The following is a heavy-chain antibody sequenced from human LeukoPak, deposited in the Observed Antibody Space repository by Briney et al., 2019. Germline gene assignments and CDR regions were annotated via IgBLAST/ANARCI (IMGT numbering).Heavy chain of an antibody. CDR2: ISGSGGST. CDR1: GFTFSSYA. CDR3: AKEKPATGLPRGPFDY. V-gene: IGHV3-23*01. D-gene: IGHD2-15*01. J-gene: IGHJ4*02. Sequence: QPGGSLRLSCAASGFTFSSYAMSWVRQAPGKGLEWVSAISGSGGSTYYADSVKGRFTISRDNSKNTLYLQMNSMRAEDTAVYYCAKEKPATGLPRGPFDYWGQGTLVTVSS.